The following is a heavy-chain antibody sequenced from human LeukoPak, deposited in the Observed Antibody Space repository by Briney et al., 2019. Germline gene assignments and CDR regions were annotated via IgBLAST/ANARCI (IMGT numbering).Heavy chain of an antibody. Sequence: GGSLRLSCAASGLTVSSNYMSWIRQAPGKVLEWVAVIYSGGSTYYAESVKGRFTISRDNSKNTLYLQMNTLRAEDTAVYYFATWVQWGQGTLVTVSS. V-gene: IGHV3-66*02. CDR2: IYSGGST. J-gene: IGHJ4*02. CDR1: GLTVSSNY. CDR3: ATWVQ. D-gene: IGHD3-16*01.